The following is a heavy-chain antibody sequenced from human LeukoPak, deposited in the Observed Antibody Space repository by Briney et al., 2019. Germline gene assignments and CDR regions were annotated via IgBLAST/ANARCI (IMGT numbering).Heavy chain of an antibody. Sequence: SETLSLTCAVYGGSFSGYYWSWIRQPPGKGLEWIGEINHSGSTNYNPSLKSRVTISVDTSKNQFSLKLSSVTAADTAVYYCERAGYDILTGHWPLDYWGQGTLVTVSS. CDR2: INHSGST. V-gene: IGHV4-34*01. D-gene: IGHD3-9*01. CDR1: GGSFSGYY. J-gene: IGHJ4*02. CDR3: ERAGYDILTGHWPLDY.